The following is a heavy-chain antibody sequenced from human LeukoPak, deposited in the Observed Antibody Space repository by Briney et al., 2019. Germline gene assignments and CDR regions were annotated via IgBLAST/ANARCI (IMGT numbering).Heavy chain of an antibody. CDR3: ARGGGLDV. CDR1: GFTFSSYW. CDR2: INHNGNVN. J-gene: IGHJ6*02. D-gene: IGHD3-16*01. V-gene: IGHV3-7*03. Sequence: PGGSLRLFCAASGFTFSSYWMNWARQAPGKGLEWVASINHNGNVNYYVDSVKGRFTISRDNAKNSLYLQISNLRAEDTAVYFCARGGGLDVWGQGATVTVSS.